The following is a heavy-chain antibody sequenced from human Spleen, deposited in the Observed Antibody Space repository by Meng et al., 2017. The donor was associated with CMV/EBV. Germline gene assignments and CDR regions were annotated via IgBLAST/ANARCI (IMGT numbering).Heavy chain of an antibody. Sequence: GESLKISCQGSGYKFANNWIAWVRQMPGKGLEWVGMIYPGDSDTRYSPSFQGQVTISDDKSIDTAFLQWSSLKASDTAIYYCARVAYYDFWSGGFDFWGQGTMVTVSS. CDR2: IYPGDSDT. CDR1: GYKFANNW. CDR3: ARVAYYDFWSGGFDF. D-gene: IGHD3-3*01. V-gene: IGHV5-51*01. J-gene: IGHJ3*01.